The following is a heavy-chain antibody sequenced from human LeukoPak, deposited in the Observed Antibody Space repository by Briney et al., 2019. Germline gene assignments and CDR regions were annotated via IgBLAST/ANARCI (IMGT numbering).Heavy chain of an antibody. CDR2: ISGSGGAT. D-gene: IGHD3-22*01. V-gene: IGHV3-23*01. CDR1: GFTFSNYA. J-gene: IGHJ4*02. Sequence: GGSLRLSCAPSGFTFSNYAMNWVRQAPGRGLEWVSAISGSGGATYYADSVKGRFTISRDNSKNTLYLQMNSLRAEDTAVYYCAKADQRSGYHRPSDYWGQGTLVTVSS. CDR3: AKADQRSGYHRPSDY.